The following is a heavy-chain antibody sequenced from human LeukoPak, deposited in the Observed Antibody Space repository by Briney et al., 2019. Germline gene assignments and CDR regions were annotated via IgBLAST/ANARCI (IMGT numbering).Heavy chain of an antibody. CDR2: IIPIFGTA. J-gene: IGHJ5*02. V-gene: IGHV1-69*06. CDR1: GGTFKNYA. D-gene: IGHD3-22*01. Sequence: SVKVSCKASGGTFKNYAISWVRQAPGQGLEWMGGIIPIFGTANYAQKFQGRVTITADKSTSTAYMELSSLRSEDTAVYYCARKVPNDSSGYYYRGQFDPWGQGTLVTVSS. CDR3: ARKVPNDSSGYYYRGQFDP.